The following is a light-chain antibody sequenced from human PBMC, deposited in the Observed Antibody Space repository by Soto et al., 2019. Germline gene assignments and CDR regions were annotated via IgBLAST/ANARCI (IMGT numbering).Light chain of an antibody. J-gene: IGKJ4*01. V-gene: IGKV3D-15*01. Sequence: IAMNQPPSSLTVTPGQRVILSCGARQSVGSNLAWYQQKPGQAPRLLIYGASSRATGIPARFSGSGSETEFTLTVSSLQPEDFATYYCQHYGNSPTTFGEGTRV. CDR2: GAS. CDR1: QSVGSN. CDR3: QHYGNSPTT.